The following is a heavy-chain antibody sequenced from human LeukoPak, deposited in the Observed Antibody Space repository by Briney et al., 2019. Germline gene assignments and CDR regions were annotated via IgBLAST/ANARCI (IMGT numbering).Heavy chain of an antibody. V-gene: IGHV1-69*05. CDR1: GGTFSSYA. J-gene: IGHJ4*02. Sequence: SVKVSCKASGGTFSSYAISWVRQAPGQGLEWMGGIIPIFGTANYAQKFQGRVTITTDESTSTAYMELSSLRSEDTAVYYCARGPSYYYDSSGYYFDYWGQGTLVTVSS. CDR2: IIPIFGTA. D-gene: IGHD3-22*01. CDR3: ARGPSYYYDSSGYYFDY.